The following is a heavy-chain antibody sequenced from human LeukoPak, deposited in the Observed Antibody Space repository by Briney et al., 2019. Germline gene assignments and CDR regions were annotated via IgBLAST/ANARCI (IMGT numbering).Heavy chain of an antibody. CDR1: GFSFRDYW. D-gene: IGHD1-14*01. CDR2: IEVDGGDK. Sequence: PGGSLRLSCVASGFSFRDYWMTWVRQAPGKGLEFVANIEVDGGDKNYVDSVKSRFTNSRDNAKNSVYLQMNSLRVEDTAVYDCVRRNLFDYWGQGTVVTVSS. V-gene: IGHV3-7*01. CDR3: VRRNLFDY. J-gene: IGHJ4*02.